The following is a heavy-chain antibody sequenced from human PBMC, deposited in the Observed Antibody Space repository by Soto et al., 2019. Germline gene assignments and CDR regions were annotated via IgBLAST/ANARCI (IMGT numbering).Heavy chain of an antibody. J-gene: IGHJ3*02. CDR1: GFSLSTSGVC. Sequence: QITLKESGPTLVKPTQTLTLTCTFSGFSLSTSGVCVGWIRQPPGKALEWLALIYWDDDKRYSPSLKSRLTITKDSSKNQVSLTLTNMDPVDTATYSCSHSGGDYGDYEERDALDIWGQGTMVTVSS. CDR2: IYWDDDK. D-gene: IGHD4-17*01. CDR3: SHSGGDYGDYEERDALDI. V-gene: IGHV2-5*02.